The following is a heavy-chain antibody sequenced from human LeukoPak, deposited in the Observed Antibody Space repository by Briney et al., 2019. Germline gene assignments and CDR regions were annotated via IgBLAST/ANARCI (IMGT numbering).Heavy chain of an antibody. D-gene: IGHD6-13*01. Sequence: GGSLRLSCAASGFTVSSNYMSWVRQAPGKGLEGVLDIYSGGSTYCGDSVKGRFTISRDNSKNTLYLQMNSLRAEDTAVYYCARDLSSGSSSFDYWGQGTLVTVSS. CDR1: GFTVSSNY. J-gene: IGHJ4*02. CDR2: IYSGGST. CDR3: ARDLSSGSSSFDY. V-gene: IGHV3-66*01.